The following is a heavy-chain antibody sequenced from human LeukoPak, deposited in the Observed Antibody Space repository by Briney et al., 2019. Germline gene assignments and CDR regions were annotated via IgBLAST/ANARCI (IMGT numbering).Heavy chain of an antibody. CDR1: GFTFSNYA. Sequence: GGSLRLSCAASGFTFSNYAMTWVRQAPGKGPEWVSGISGGGESTYYTDSVKGGFTISRDNSKNTLDLQMNSLRAEDTAVYYCAKRDNNDYYTGLHVFDIWGQGTMVTV. CDR3: AKRDNNDYYTGLHVFDI. CDR2: ISGGGEST. J-gene: IGHJ3*02. D-gene: IGHD3-22*01. V-gene: IGHV3-23*01.